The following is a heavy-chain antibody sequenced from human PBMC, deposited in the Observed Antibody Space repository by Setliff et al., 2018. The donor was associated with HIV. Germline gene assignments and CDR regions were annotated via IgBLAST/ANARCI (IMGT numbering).Heavy chain of an antibody. Sequence: PGESLKISCAASGFTFSSYGIHWVRQAPNKGLEWVASIDHFGSVENYVDSVKGRFTISRDNTKNSLHLQLDSLSAEDAAVYFCARDGHLYGQPFDYWGQGALVTVSS. J-gene: IGHJ4*02. CDR2: IDHFGSVE. CDR1: GFTFSSYG. D-gene: IGHD3-10*01. CDR3: ARDGHLYGQPFDY. V-gene: IGHV3-7*03.